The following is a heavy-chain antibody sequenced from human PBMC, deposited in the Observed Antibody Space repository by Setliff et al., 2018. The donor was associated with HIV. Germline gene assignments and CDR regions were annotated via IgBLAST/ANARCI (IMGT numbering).Heavy chain of an antibody. CDR3: VRDAVDSAGDY. Sequence: PSETLSLTCMVSGYSISNGFYWGWVRQPPGKGPEWIGSIDHSGKTFYKSSLKSRVTISVDTSKNTFSLRLTSMTAADTAVYYCVRDAVDSAGDYWGQGKVVTVSS. V-gene: IGHV4-38-2*02. D-gene: IGHD6-25*01. J-gene: IGHJ4*02. CDR1: GYSISNGFY. CDR2: IDHSGKT.